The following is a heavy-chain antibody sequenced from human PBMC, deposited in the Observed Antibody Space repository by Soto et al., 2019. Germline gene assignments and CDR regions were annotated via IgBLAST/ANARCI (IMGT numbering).Heavy chain of an antibody. CDR2: ISVSGNNA. CDR1: GFAFSTFA. CDR3: ARDQLRPGILYSLGVLLPEYGL. Sequence: GGALRLSCAASGFAFSTFAMTWVRQAPGKGLEWVAAISVSGNNAYYADSVKGRFTISRDNSQNSVFLQMSSLRADDTAVYYCARDQLRPGILYSLGVLLPEYGLWGQGTLVTVSS. J-gene: IGHJ4*02. D-gene: IGHD3-22*01. V-gene: IGHV3-23*01.